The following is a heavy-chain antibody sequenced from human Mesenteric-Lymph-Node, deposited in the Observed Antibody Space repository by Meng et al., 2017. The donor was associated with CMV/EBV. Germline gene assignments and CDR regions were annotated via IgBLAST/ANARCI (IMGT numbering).Heavy chain of an antibody. CDR2: ISSTGSTI. D-gene: IGHD3-9*01. V-gene: IGHV3-48*03. CDR1: GFTFSNYE. CDR3: ARWTLLRYFDWLFDY. J-gene: IGHJ4*02. Sequence: GGSLRLSCAASGFTFSNYEMNWVRQAPGKGLEWVAYISSTGSTIYYLDSVKGRFTISRDNAKNSLYLQMNSLRAEDTAVYYCARWTLLRYFDWLFDYWGQGTLVTVSS.